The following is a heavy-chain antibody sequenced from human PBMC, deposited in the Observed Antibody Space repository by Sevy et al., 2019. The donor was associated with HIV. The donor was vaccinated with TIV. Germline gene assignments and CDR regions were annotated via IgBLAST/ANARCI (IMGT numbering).Heavy chain of an antibody. CDR2: FKWKADGGTL. D-gene: IGHD1-1*01. CDR3: TRWKGAHSVFDY. CDR1: GVSLTDYD. Sequence: GGSLRLSCTASGVSLTDYDMNWVRQSPGKGLEWVAFFKWKADGGTLDTAAFVKGRFTISRDDPKNIAYLQMNDLKTEVTGVYSCTRWKGAHSVFDYWGQGTLVTVSS. J-gene: IGHJ4*02. V-gene: IGHV3-49*04.